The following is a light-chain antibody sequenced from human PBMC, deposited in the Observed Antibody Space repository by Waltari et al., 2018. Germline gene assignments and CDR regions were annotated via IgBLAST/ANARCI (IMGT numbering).Light chain of an antibody. Sequence: DIVMTQSPDSLAVSLGERATINCKSSRTVLYDSNHKNYLAWYQQKPGQPPNLLIYWASTRKSGVPDRFSGSGSGTDFTLTISTLQAEDVAVYYCHQYYNTPYSYGQGTKLEIK. CDR1: RTVLYDSNHKNY. V-gene: IGKV4-1*01. CDR3: HQYYNTPYS. J-gene: IGKJ2*03. CDR2: WAS.